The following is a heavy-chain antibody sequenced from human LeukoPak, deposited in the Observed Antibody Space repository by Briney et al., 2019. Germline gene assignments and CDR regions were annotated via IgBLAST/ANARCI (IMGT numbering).Heavy chain of an antibody. Sequence: SETLSLTCSVSDDSITMYYWTWIRQPPGKGLEWIGYVDHTGSTNYNPSLKSRVTISVDTSKNQFSLKLSSVTAADTAVCYCARETSKGGDAFDIWGQETMVTVSS. J-gene: IGHJ3*02. CDR1: DDSITMYY. V-gene: IGHV4-59*01. CDR2: VDHTGST. CDR3: ARETSKGGDAFDI. D-gene: IGHD3-16*01.